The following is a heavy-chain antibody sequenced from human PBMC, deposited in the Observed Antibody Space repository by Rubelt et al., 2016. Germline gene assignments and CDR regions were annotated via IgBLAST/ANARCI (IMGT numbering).Heavy chain of an antibody. V-gene: IGHV1-2*02. CDR3: ARERDDYGDY. CDR1: GYTFTGYY. CDR2: INPNSGGT. J-gene: IGHJ4*02. D-gene: IGHD5-24*01. Sequence: QVQLVQSGAEVKKPGASVKVSCKASGYTFTGYYMHWVRQAPGQGLEWMGWINPNSGGTNYAQKIHGRVTMTTDTSTSTAYMGLRSLRSDDTAVYYCARERDDYGDYWGQGTLVTVSS.